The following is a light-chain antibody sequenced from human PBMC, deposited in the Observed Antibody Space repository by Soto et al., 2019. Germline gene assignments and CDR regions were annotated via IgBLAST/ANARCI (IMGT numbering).Light chain of an antibody. J-gene: IGKJ4*01. Sequence: MTQSPVTLSVSPGERATLSCRASQFIGSNLAWYQQKPAQPPRLLIYDVSTRATGIPARFSGSGSGTEFTLTISSLQSEDFAVYYCQQYNNWPPLTFGGGTKVDIK. CDR1: QFIGSN. V-gene: IGKV3-15*01. CDR3: QQYNNWPPLT. CDR2: DVS.